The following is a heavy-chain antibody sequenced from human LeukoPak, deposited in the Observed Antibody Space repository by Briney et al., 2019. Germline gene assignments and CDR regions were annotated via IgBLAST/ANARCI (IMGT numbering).Heavy chain of an antibody. J-gene: IGHJ5*02. D-gene: IGHD2-2*01. V-gene: IGHV3-23*01. CDR2: ISALFPNT. Sequence: GGSLRLSCAASGFTFDNYVMAWFRQAPGKGLEWVSTISALFPNTYSADSVKGRFTISRDNSKNTLYLQMNSLRAEDTAVYYCARDFGRGYCSSTSCYGWFDPWGQGTLVTVSS. CDR1: GFTFDNYV. CDR3: ARDFGRGYCSSTSCYGWFDP.